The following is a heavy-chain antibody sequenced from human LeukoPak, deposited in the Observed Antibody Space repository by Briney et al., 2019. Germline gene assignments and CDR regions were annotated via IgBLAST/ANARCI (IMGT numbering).Heavy chain of an antibody. J-gene: IGHJ5*02. CDR1: SGSISSSSYF. CDR2: MYYSGST. D-gene: IGHD3-3*01. V-gene: IGHV4-39*01. CDR3: ASAYYDFWSGKFMPDRYNWFDP. Sequence: SETLSLTCTVSSGSISSSSYFWSWIRQPPGKGLEWIGTMYYSGSTYYNPSLKSRVTISVDTSKNQFSLKLSSVTVADTAVYYCASAYYDFWSGKFMPDRYNWFDPGGQGTLVTVSS.